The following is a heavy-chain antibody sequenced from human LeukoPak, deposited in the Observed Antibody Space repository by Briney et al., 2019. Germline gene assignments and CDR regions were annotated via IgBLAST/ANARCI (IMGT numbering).Heavy chain of an antibody. CDR3: ARTGWQLLVDLDY. CDR1: GYSISSGYF. D-gene: IGHD2-15*01. V-gene: IGHV4-38-2*02. J-gene: IGHJ4*02. CDR2: IYYSGST. Sequence: SETLSLTCTVSGYSISSGYFWGWIRQTPGKGLECIGSIYYSGSTYYNPSLKSRVTISVDTSKNQFSLKLSSVTAADTAVYYCARTGWQLLVDLDYWGQGTLVTVSS.